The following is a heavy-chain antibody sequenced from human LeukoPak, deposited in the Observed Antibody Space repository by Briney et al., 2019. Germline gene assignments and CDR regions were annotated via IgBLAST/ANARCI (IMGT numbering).Heavy chain of an antibody. CDR2: ISGSGGST. J-gene: IGHJ6*04. Sequence: GGSLRLSCAASGFTFSSYAMSWVRQAPGKGLEWVSAISGSGGSTYYADSVKGRFTISRDNSKNTLYLQMNSLRAEDTAVYYCAKFSAIVVVPAAPLHAWGKGTTVTVSS. D-gene: IGHD2-2*01. CDR1: GFTFSSYA. CDR3: AKFSAIVVVPAAPLHA. V-gene: IGHV3-23*01.